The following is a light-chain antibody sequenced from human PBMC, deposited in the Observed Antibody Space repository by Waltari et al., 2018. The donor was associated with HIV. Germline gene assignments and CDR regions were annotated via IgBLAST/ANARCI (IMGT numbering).Light chain of an antibody. V-gene: IGLV2-8*01. J-gene: IGLJ3*02. CDR3: SSYAGSSTLM. Sequence: QSALTQPPSASGSPGQSVTISCTGTSSDVGGYNFVSWYQQHPGKAPKLLIFEATKRPSGVPVRFSGSKSGNTASLTVSGLQAEDEADYYCSSYAGSSTLMFGGGTKLTVL. CDR1: SSDVGGYNF. CDR2: EAT.